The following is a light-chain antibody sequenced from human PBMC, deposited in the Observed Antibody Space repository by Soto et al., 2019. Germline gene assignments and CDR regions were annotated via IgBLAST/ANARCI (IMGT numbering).Light chain of an antibody. CDR2: WAS. CDR3: QQYYSTPPT. CDR1: QSVFYSSNNKNY. J-gene: IGKJ1*01. V-gene: IGKV4-1*01. Sequence: DIVITQSPYSLSVSLCERATINCKSIQSVFYSSNNKNYLAWYQQKPGQPPKLPIYWASTRESGVPDRFSGSGSGTDFTLTISSLQAEDVAVYYCQQYYSTPPTFGQGTKVDIK.